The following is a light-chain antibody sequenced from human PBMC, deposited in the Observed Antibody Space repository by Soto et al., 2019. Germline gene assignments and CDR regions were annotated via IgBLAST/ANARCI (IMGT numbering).Light chain of an antibody. V-gene: IGKV1-27*01. J-gene: IGKJ2*01. CDR3: QKYNSAPRT. CDR2: AAS. CDR1: QGISNY. Sequence: DIQMTQSPSSLSASVGDRVTITCRASQGISNYLAWYQQKPGKVPKLLIYAASTLQSGDPSRFSGSGSGTDFTLTISSLQPDDVETYYCQKYNSAPRTFGQGTKLEIK.